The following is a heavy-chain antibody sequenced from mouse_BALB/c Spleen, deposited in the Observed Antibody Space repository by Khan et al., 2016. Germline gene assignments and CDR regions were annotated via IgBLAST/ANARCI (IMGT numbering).Heavy chain of an antibody. CDR2: ISCYNGAT. Sequence: LVKTGASVKLSCKASGYSFTGYYMHWVKQSHGKSLEWIGYISCYNGATSYNQKFKGKATFTVDTTSSTAYMHFNSLTSEDSAGYYCAKGSSYRNYVAYWGQGTLVTVSA. D-gene: IGHD2-10*01. V-gene: IGHV1S34*01. J-gene: IGHJ3*01. CDR1: GYSFTGYY. CDR3: AKGSSYRNYVAY.